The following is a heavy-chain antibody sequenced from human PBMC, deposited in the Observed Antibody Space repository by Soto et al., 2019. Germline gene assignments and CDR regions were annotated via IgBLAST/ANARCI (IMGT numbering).Heavy chain of an antibody. J-gene: IGHJ4*02. D-gene: IGHD3-10*01. CDR3: ATITMVRGVSH. CDR1: VGSFTSYW. Sequence: GHALKSSCEGCVGSFTSYWSGWVRQMPGKGLEWMGIIYPGDSDTRYSPSFQGQVTISADKSISTAYLQWSSLKASDTAMYYCATITMVRGVSHWGQGTLVTVYS. V-gene: IGHV5-51*01. CDR2: IYPGDSDT.